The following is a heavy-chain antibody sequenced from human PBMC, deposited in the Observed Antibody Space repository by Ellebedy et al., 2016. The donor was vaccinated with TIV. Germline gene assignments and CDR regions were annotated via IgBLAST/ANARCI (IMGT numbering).Heavy chain of an antibody. V-gene: IGHV3-23*01. D-gene: IGHD3-22*01. CDR1: GFTFSRYA. CDR3: AKGRGGGSDSSAPRYYFDY. CDR2: ISSTGSRT. J-gene: IGHJ4*02. Sequence: GESLKTSCAAPGFTFSRYAMSWVRQAPGKGLEWVSTISSTGSRTYYADSVEGRFIISRDNSKKTLYLQMNSLRAEDTAIYYCAKGRGGGSDSSAPRYYFDYWGLGTLVTVSS.